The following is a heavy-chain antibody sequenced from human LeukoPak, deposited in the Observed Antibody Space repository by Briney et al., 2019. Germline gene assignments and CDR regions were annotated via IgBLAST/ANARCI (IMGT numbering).Heavy chain of an antibody. V-gene: IGHV3-33*01. J-gene: IGHJ6*02. CDR2: IWYDGSNK. D-gene: IGHD2-21*01. CDR1: GFTFSSYG. CDR3: ARDQVDRFRYYYYGMDV. Sequence: GGSLRLSCAASGFTFSSYGMHWVRQAPGKGLEWVAVIWYDGSNKYYADSVKGRFTISRDNSKNTLYLQMNSLRAEDTAVYYCARDQVDRFRYYYYGMDVWGQGTTVTVSS.